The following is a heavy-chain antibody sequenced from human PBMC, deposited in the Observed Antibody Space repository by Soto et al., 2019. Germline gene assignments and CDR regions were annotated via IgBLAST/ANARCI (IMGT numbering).Heavy chain of an antibody. CDR2: IYYSGST. D-gene: IGHD6-13*01. CDR1: GGSISSGGYF. Sequence: QVQLQESGPGLVKPSQTLSLTCTVSGGSISSGGYFWSWIRQHPGKGLEWIGYIYYSGSTYYTPSRRRRVTISVDTSKNQFSLKLSSVTAADTAVYYCARASPRIAAAGTPFDYWGQGTLVTVSS. V-gene: IGHV4-31*03. CDR3: ARASPRIAAAGTPFDY. J-gene: IGHJ4*02.